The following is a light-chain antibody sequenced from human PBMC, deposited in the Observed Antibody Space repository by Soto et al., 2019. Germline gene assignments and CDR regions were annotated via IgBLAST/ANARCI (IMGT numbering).Light chain of an antibody. CDR2: GAS. V-gene: IGKV3D-15*01. Sequence: EIVMTQSPATLSVSPGERATLSCRASQSLSSNLAWYQQKPGQAPRLLIFGASTRATGIPARFSGTGSGTEFTPTISSLQSEDFAVYYCQQYNNWPITFGQGTRLEIE. CDR3: QQYNNWPIT. CDR1: QSLSSN. J-gene: IGKJ5*01.